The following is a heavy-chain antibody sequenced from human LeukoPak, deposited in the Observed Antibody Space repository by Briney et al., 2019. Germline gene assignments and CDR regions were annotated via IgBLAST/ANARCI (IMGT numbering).Heavy chain of an antibody. Sequence: GGSLRLSCAASGFTFSSYAMSWVRQAPGKGLEWVSAISGSGGSAYYADSVKGRFTISRDNSKNTLYLQMNSLRAEDTAVYYCAKDMRFDWTPYYFDYWGQGTLVTVSS. CDR2: ISGSGGSA. J-gene: IGHJ4*02. D-gene: IGHD3-9*01. CDR3: AKDMRFDWTPYYFDY. V-gene: IGHV3-23*01. CDR1: GFTFSSYA.